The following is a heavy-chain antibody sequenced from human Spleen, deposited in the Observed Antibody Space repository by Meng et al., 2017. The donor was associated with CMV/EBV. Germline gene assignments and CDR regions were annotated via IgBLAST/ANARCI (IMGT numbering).Heavy chain of an antibody. V-gene: IGHV3-20*04. Sequence: GGSLRLSCAASGFNFADYDITWVRQVPGKGLEWVSGISWDGGNAAYADSVKGRFTISRDNAKKSLYLQMTSLRAGDTAVYYCATKRRYWGQGTLVTVSS. J-gene: IGHJ4*02. CDR3: ATKRRY. CDR1: GFNFADYD. CDR2: ISWDGGNA.